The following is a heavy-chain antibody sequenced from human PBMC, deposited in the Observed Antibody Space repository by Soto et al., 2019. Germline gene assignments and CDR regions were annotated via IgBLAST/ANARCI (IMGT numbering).Heavy chain of an antibody. V-gene: IGHV3-30*18. J-gene: IGHJ6*02. CDR1: GFTFSSYG. CDR2: ISYDGSNK. Sequence: PGGSLRLSCAASGFTFSSYGMHWVRQAPGKGLEWVAVISYDGSNKYYADSVKGRFTISRDNSKNTLYLQMSSLRAEDTAVYYCAKWVYYYYGMDVWGQGTTVTVS. CDR3: AKWVYYYYGMDV.